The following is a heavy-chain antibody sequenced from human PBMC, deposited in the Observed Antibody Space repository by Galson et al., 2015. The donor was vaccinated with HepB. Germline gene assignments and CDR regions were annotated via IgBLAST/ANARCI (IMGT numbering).Heavy chain of an antibody. CDR1: GFTFSGYS. CDR3: DSSPGAVDI. V-gene: IGHV3-48*02. CDR2: ISGSSNTI. Sequence: SLRLSCAASGFTFSGYSINWVRQAPGKGLEWISYISGSSNTIYYADSVKGRFTISRDNAKNTLYLQLNSLRDDDTAVYYYDSSPGAVDIWGQGTMVTVSS. J-gene: IGHJ3*02. D-gene: IGHD3-22*01.